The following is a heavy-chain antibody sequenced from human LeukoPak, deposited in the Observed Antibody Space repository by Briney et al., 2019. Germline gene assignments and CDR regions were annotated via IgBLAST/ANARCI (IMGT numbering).Heavy chain of an antibody. J-gene: IGHJ5*02. V-gene: IGHV3-7*01. D-gene: IGHD3-10*01. CDR3: ARDTIWFGEPTPTWFDP. CDR2: GSEK. Sequence: GSEKYYVDSVKGRFTISRDNARKSLFLQLNSLRAEDTAVYYCARDTIWFGEPTPTWFDPRGQGTRVTVSS.